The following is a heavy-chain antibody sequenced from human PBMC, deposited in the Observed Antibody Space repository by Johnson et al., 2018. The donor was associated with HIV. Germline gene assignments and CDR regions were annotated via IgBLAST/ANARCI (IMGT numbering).Heavy chain of an antibody. V-gene: IGHV3-7*01. J-gene: IGHJ3*02. CDR2: IKQDGSEK. CDR1: GFTFSNAW. D-gene: IGHD1-26*01. CDR3: VRKNSPLELRARPRAFDI. Sequence: VQLVESGGGVVQAGRSLRLSCAASGFTFSNAWMSWVRQAPGKGLEWVANIKQDGSEKYYVDSVKGRFTISRDNAKNSLYLQMNSLRAEGTAVYTNVRKNSPLELRARPRAFDIWGQGTMVTVSS.